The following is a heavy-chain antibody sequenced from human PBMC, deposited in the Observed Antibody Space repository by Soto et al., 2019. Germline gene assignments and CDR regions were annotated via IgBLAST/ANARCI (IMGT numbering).Heavy chain of an antibody. V-gene: IGHV3-33*01. J-gene: IGHJ4*02. CDR3: ARDLRPVVVPAAVGGADY. CDR2: IWYDGSNK. Sequence: QVQLVESGGGVVQPGRSLRLSCAASGFTFSSYGMHWVRQAPGKGLEWVAVIWYDGSNKYYADSVKGRFTISRDNSKNTLYLQMNSLRAEDTAVYYCARDLRPVVVPAAVGGADYWGQGTLVTVSS. CDR1: GFTFSSYG. D-gene: IGHD2-2*01.